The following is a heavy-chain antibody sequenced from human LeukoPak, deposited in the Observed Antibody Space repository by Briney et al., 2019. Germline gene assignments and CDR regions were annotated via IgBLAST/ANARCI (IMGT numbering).Heavy chain of an antibody. D-gene: IGHD3-3*01. J-gene: IGHJ4*02. CDR3: AGSGCSTFDY. CDR2: LYQTDST. V-gene: IGHV4-38-2*01. Sequence: SETLSLTCAVSGYSISSGYYWGWIRQPPGKGLEWIGSLYQTDSTYYSPSLKSRVTISIDTSKNQFSLKLGSVTAADTAVYYCAGSGCSTFDYWGQGTLVTVSS. CDR1: GYSISSGYY.